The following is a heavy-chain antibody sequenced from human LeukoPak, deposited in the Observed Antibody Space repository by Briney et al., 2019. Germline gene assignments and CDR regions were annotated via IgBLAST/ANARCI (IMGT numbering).Heavy chain of an antibody. D-gene: IGHD3-22*01. CDR1: GFTLDYYG. Sequence: PGGSLRLSCAASGFTLDYYGLGWVRQTPGKGLEWVSGINWNGDSTDYADSVKGRFTISRDNAKNSLYLQMNSLRAEDTAVYYCARDRYYDTSGFLDYWGRGTLVTVSS. CDR3: ARDRYYDTSGFLDY. J-gene: IGHJ4*02. CDR2: INWNGDST. V-gene: IGHV3-20*04.